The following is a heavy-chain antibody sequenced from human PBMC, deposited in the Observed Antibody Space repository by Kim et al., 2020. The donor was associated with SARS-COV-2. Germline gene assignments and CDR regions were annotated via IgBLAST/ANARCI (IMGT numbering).Heavy chain of an antibody. V-gene: IGHV1-2*06. CDR1: GYTFTAYH. D-gene: IGHD2-8*02. CDR2: ISLNSGDT. Sequence: ASVKVSCKASGYTFTAYHMHWVRQAPGQGLQWMGRISLNSGDTNYAQDFQGRVTLTRDTSISPAYLELRSLRSDDTAVYYCARSQLLDFDYWGQGTLVTV. J-gene: IGHJ4*02. CDR3: ARSQLLDFDY.